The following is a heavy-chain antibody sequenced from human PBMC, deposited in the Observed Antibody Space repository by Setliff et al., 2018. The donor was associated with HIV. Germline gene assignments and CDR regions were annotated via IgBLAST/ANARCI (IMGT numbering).Heavy chain of an antibody. Sequence: PSETLSLTCAVYGRSFSGYYWNWIRQSPGKGLEWIGEINHSGGTNYNPSLKSRVTMSIDTSKNQFSLNVSSVTAADTAVYYCARGGLGVVGAIDYWSQGTLVTVSS. J-gene: IGHJ4*02. CDR2: INHSGGT. V-gene: IGHV4-34*01. D-gene: IGHD2-15*01. CDR3: ARGGLGVVGAIDY. CDR1: GRSFSGYY.